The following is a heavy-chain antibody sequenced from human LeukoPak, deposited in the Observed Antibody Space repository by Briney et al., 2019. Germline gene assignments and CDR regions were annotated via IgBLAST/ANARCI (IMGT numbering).Heavy chain of an antibody. J-gene: IGHJ3*02. V-gene: IGHV1-2*02. CDR3: ARDLGTFATVTNRTPVDI. D-gene: IGHD4-17*01. CDR1: GYTFTGYY. Sequence: ASVKVSCKASGYTFTGYYMHWVRQAPGQGLEWMGWINPNSGGTNYAQKFQGRVTMTRDTSISTAYMELSRLRSDDTAVYYCARDLGTFATVTNRTPVDIWGQGTMVTVSS. CDR2: INPNSGGT.